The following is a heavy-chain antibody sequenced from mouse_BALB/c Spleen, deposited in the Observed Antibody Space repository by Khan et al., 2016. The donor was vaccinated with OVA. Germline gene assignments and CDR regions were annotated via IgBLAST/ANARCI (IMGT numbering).Heavy chain of an antibody. V-gene: IGHV9-3-1*01. Sequence: QIQLVQSGPELKKPGETVKISCKASGYTLTNYGMNWVKQAPGKDLKWMGWINTYTGGATYADDFKGRFAFSLETSASTAYLQINNLKNEDTATSFCSRSNGNYWFAYWGQGTLVTVSA. CDR1: GYTLTNYG. CDR2: INTYTGGA. D-gene: IGHD2-1*01. CDR3: SRSNGNYWFAY. J-gene: IGHJ3*01.